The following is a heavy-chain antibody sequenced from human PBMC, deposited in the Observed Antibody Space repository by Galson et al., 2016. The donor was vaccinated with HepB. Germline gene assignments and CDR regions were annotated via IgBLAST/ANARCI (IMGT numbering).Heavy chain of an antibody. V-gene: IGHV1-18*01. J-gene: IGHJ4*02. Sequence: SVKVSCKASGYTFTSYGISWVRQAPGQGLEWMGWISAYIGNTKYAQKIQGRVTMSTDTSTNTAYMELRSLRSDDTAVYYCARDGGVAVRGVIPNVDYWGQGTLVTVSS. CDR1: GYTFTSYG. CDR2: ISAYIGNT. CDR3: ARDGGVAVRGVIPNVDY. D-gene: IGHD3-10*01.